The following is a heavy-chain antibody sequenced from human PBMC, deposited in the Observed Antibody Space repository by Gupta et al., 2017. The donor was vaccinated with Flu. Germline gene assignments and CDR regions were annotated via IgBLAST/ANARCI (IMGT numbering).Heavy chain of an antibody. J-gene: IGHJ4*02. CDR3: ARVGSGWYRIFDY. CDR1: GFTFSSYS. D-gene: IGHD6-19*01. CDR2: ISSSSTI. Sequence: EVQLVESGGGLVQPGGSLRLSCAASGFTFSSYSMNWVRQAPGKGLEWVSYISSSSTIYYADSVKGRFTISRDNAKNSLYLQMNSLRDEDTAVYYCARVGSGWYRIFDYWGQGTLVTGSS. V-gene: IGHV3-48*02.